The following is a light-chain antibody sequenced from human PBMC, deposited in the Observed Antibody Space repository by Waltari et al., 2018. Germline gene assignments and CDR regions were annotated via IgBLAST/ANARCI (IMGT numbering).Light chain of an antibody. CDR3: RSYTSSSTAV. CDR1: SSDIGGYNS. J-gene: IGLJ2*01. Sequence: QSALTQPASVSGSPGQSITISCTGTSSDIGGYNSVSWYQQHPGKAPKLMIYEVTNRPSRISNRYSGSKSGNTASLTISGLQAEDEADYYCRSYTSSSTAVFGGGTKLTVL. V-gene: IGLV2-14*01. CDR2: EVT.